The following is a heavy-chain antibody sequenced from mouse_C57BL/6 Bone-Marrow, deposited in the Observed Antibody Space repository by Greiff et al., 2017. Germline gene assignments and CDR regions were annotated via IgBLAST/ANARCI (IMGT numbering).Heavy chain of an antibody. CDR2: IWSGGST. CDR3: ASLRYWYFDV. CDR1: GFSLTSYG. V-gene: IGHV2-2*01. Sequence: QVQLQQSGPGLVQPSQSLSITCTVSGFSLTSYGVHWVRQSPGKGLEWLGVIWSGGSTDYNAAFISRLSISKDNSKSQVFFKMNSLQADDTAIYYCASLRYWYFDVCGTGTTVTVSS. D-gene: IGHD1-1*01. J-gene: IGHJ1*03.